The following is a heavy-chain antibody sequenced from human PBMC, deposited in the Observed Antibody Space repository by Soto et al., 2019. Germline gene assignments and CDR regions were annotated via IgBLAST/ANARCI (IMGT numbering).Heavy chain of an antibody. D-gene: IGHD5-12*01. Sequence: QVQLVESGGGVVQPGRSLRLSCAASGFTFSSYAMHWVRQAPGKGLEWVAVISYDGSNKYYADSVKGRFTISRDNSKNTLYPQMNILKAEDTAGYYCARDYYRFNSGYGFSMDVWGQGNTVTVS. CDR1: GFTFSSYA. J-gene: IGHJ6*02. V-gene: IGHV3-30-3*01. CDR3: ARDYYRFNSGYGFSMDV. CDR2: ISYDGSNK.